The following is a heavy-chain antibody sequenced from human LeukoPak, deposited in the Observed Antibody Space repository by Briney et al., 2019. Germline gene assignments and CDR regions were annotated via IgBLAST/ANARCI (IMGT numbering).Heavy chain of an antibody. CDR1: GYTFTGYY. J-gene: IGHJ6*03. Sequence: GASVKVSCKASGYTFTGYYMHWVRQAPGQGLEWMGRINPNSGGTNYAQKFQGRVTMTRDTSISTAYMELSRLRSDDTAVYYCARDRPGDEDDSWNMDVWGKGTTVTVSS. D-gene: IGHD3-3*01. CDR2: INPNSGGT. CDR3: ARDRPGDEDDSWNMDV. V-gene: IGHV1-2*06.